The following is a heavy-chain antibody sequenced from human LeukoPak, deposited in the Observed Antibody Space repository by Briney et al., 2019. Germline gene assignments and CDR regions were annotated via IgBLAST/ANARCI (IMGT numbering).Heavy chain of an antibody. CDR2: INGDGANT. Sequence: PGGSLRLSCAASGFTFSNYAMSGVRQAPGKGLEWVSTINGDGANTYYADSVKGRFTISRDNSKNTLYAQMNSLGAEDTAVYYCARVLKLGNTYSSFDYWGQGIVVTVSS. J-gene: IGHJ4*02. V-gene: IGHV3-23*01. CDR1: GFTFSNYA. CDR3: ARVLKLGNTYSSFDY. D-gene: IGHD2-15*01.